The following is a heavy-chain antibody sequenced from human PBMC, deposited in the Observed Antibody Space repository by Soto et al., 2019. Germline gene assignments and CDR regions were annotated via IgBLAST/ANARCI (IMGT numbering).Heavy chain of an antibody. J-gene: IGHJ4*02. V-gene: IGHV3-9*01. CDR1: GFTFDDYA. Sequence: EVQLVESGGGLVQPGRSLRLSCAASGFTFDDYAMHWVRQAPGKGLEWVSSIRWNSGSIAYADSVKGRFTISRDNAKNSLYLQMNSLRAEDTALYYCAKGLKWHPEGYFDYWGQGTLVSVSS. CDR3: AKGLKWHPEGYFDY. CDR2: IRWNSGSI. D-gene: IGHD2-15*01.